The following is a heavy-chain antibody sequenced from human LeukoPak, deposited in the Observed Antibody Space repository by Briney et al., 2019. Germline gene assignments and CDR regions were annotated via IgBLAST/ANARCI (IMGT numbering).Heavy chain of an antibody. CDR3: ATKYYDLLTGYFLFDY. CDR1: GDSISTSSYY. V-gene: IGHV4-39*07. Sequence: PSETLSLTCSVSGDSISTSSYYWGWIRQPPGKGLEWIGTIYYSGSTYYNPSLTSRVTISVDTSKNQFSLKLSSVTAADTAVYYCATKYYDLLTGYFLFDYWGQGTLVTVSS. J-gene: IGHJ4*02. D-gene: IGHD3-9*01. CDR2: IYYSGST.